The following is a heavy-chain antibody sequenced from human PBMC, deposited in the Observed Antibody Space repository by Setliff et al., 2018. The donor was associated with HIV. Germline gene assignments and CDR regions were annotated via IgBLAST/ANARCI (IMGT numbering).Heavy chain of an antibody. CDR1: GGSFSGHY. D-gene: IGHD1-26*01. CDR2: INTSGST. CDR3: VRELLGSGGTVPEVNFFDS. V-gene: IGHV4-4*07. Sequence: PSETLSLTCAVYGGSFSGHYWSWIRQPAGKGLEWIGRINTSGSTNYNPSLKSRPLISIDTSKTQFSLNLRSVTAADTAVYYCVRELLGSGGTVPEVNFFDSWGQGTLVTVSS. J-gene: IGHJ5*01.